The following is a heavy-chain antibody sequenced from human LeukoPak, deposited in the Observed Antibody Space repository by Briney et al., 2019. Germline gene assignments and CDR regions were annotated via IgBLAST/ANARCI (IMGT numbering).Heavy chain of an antibody. CDR2: IRYDGSNK. D-gene: IGHD5-12*01. V-gene: IGHV3-30*02. J-gene: IGHJ4*02. CDR1: GFTFSSYG. Sequence: PGGSLRLSCAASGFTFSSYGMHWVRQAPGKGLEWVAFIRYDGSNKYYADSVKGRFTISRDNSKNTLYLQMNSLRAEDTAVYYCAKGWDLGREWLRLGFDYWGQGTLVTVSS. CDR3: AKGWDLGREWLRLGFDY.